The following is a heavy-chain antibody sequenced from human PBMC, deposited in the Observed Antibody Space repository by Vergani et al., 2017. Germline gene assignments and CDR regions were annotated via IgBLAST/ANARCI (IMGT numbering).Heavy chain of an antibody. D-gene: IGHD6-19*01. CDR1: GFTFSSYA. CDR2: ISGSGGST. V-gene: IGHV3-23*01. J-gene: IGHJ4*02. CDR3: AKQGPCIAVAGTHIDY. Sequence: EVQLLESGGGLVQPGGSLRLSCAASGFTFSSYAMSWVRQAPGKGLGWVSAISGSGGSTYYADSVKGRLPISRDNSKNTLYLQMNSLRAEDTAVYYCAKQGPCIAVAGTHIDYWGQGTLVTVSS.